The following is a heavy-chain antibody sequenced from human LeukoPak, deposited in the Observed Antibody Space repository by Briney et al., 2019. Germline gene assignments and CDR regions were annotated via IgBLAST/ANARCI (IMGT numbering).Heavy chain of an antibody. J-gene: IGHJ5*02. Sequence: GASVKVSCKASGYTFTSYAMNWVRQAPGQGLEWMGWINTNTGNPTYAQGFTGRFVFSLDTSVSTTYLQISSLKAEDTAVYYCARDPEPLRYLDWLPTLPNPWGQGTLVTVSS. D-gene: IGHD3-9*01. V-gene: IGHV7-4-1*02. CDR3: ARDPEPLRYLDWLPTLPNP. CDR2: INTNTGNP. CDR1: GYTFTSYA.